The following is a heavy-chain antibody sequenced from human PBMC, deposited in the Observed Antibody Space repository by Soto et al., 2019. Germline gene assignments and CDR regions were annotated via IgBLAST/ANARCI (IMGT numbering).Heavy chain of an antibody. CDR3: ARVVLGHCTNGVCYENYYYGMGV. V-gene: IGHV1-69*13. CDR1: GGTFSSYA. CDR2: IIPIFGTA. J-gene: IGHJ6*02. Sequence: SVKVSCKASGGTFSSYAISWVRQAPGQGLEWMGGIIPIFGTANYAQKFQGRVTITADESTSTAYMELSSLRSEDTAVYYCARVVLGHCTNGVCYENYYYGMGVWGQGTTVTVSS. D-gene: IGHD2-8*01.